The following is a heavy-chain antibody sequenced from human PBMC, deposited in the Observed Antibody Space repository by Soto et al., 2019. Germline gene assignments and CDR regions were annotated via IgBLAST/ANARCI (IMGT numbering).Heavy chain of an antibody. J-gene: IGHJ4*02. CDR1: GGTFSSYA. V-gene: IGHV1-69*01. CDR2: IIPIFGTA. CDR3: ARGDYYDIVVGYYFDY. Sequence: QVQLVQSAAEVKKPGSSVKVSCKASGGTFSSYAISWVRQAPGQGLVWVGGIIPIFGTANYAEKFQGSVTITADESTSTGYMELSSLRSEDTAVYYCARGDYYDIVVGYYFDYWGQGTLVNVSS. D-gene: IGHD3-22*01.